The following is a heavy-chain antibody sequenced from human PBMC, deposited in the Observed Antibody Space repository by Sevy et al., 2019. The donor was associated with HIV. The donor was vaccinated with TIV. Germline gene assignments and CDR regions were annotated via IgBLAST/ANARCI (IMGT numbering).Heavy chain of an antibody. CDR2: ISAYNGNT. CDR1: GYTFTSYG. D-gene: IGHD3-16*02. Sequence: ASVKVSCKASGYTFTSYGISWVRQAPGQGLEWMGWISAYNGNTNYAQKLQGRVTMTTDTSTSTAYRELRSLRSDDTAGYYCAGSRFGITFGGVIVQNDAFDIWGQGTMVTVSS. V-gene: IGHV1-18*01. CDR3: AGSRFGITFGGVIVQNDAFDI. J-gene: IGHJ3*02.